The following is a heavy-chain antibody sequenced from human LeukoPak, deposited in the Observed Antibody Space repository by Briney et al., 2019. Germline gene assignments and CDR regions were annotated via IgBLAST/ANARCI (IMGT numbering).Heavy chain of an antibody. CDR1: GYSFTSYW. CDR2: IYPGDSDT. CDR3: ARPSIAVAGYSEGFDY. Sequence: GESLKISCKGSGYSFTSYWIGWVRQMPGKGLEWMGIIYPGDSDTRYSPSLQGQVTISADKSISTAYLQWSSLKASDTAMYYCARPSIAVAGYSEGFDYWGQGTLVTVSS. J-gene: IGHJ4*02. D-gene: IGHD6-19*01. V-gene: IGHV5-51*01.